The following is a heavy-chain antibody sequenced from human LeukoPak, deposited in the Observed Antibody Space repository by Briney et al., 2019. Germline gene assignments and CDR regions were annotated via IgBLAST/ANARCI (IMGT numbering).Heavy chain of an antibody. CDR3: ARGRSWGYDFWSGYYQQYYYYGMDV. J-gene: IGHJ6*02. CDR1: GGSFSGYY. CDR2: INHSGST. V-gene: IGHV4-34*01. D-gene: IGHD3-3*01. Sequence: PSETLSLTCAVYGGSFSGYYWSWIRQPPGKGLEWIGEINHSGSTNYNPSLKSRVTISVDTSKNQFSLKLSSVTAADTAVYYCARGRSWGYDFWSGYYQQYYYYGMDVWGQGTTVTVSS.